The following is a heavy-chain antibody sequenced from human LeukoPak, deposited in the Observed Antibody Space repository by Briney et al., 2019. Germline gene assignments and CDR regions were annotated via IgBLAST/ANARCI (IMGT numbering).Heavy chain of an antibody. J-gene: IGHJ4*02. Sequence: GESLKISCKGSEDSFTNYWIGWVRQMPGKGLECMGIIYPGDSDTRYSPSFQGQVTISADKSISTAYLQWNSLKASDTAMYYCARRAYCGGDCYTDYWGQGTLVTVSS. CDR1: EDSFTNYW. V-gene: IGHV5-51*01. D-gene: IGHD2-21*02. CDR2: IYPGDSDT. CDR3: ARRAYCGGDCYTDY.